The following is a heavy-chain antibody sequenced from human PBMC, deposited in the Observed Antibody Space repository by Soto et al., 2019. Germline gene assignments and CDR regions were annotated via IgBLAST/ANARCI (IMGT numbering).Heavy chain of an antibody. CDR2: IYSGGST. Sequence: EVQLVETGGGLIQPGGSLRLSCAASGFTVSSNYMSWVRQAPGKGLEWVSVIYSGGSTYYAESVKGRFTISRDNSKNTLYLQMNSLRAEDTAVYYCARDSGPRGTMRQYAFDIWGQGTMVTVSS. CDR1: GFTVSSNY. CDR3: ARDSGPRGTMRQYAFDI. J-gene: IGHJ3*02. V-gene: IGHV3-53*02. D-gene: IGHD3-10*01.